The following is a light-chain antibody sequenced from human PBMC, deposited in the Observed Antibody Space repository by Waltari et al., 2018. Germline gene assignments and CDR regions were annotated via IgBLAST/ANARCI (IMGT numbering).Light chain of an antibody. CDR3: MQALQTRPT. CDR2: LGS. J-gene: IGKJ4*01. Sequence: EIVMTQSPLSLSVTPGEPAFISCRASQSLLHYNGRNYLDWYLQRPGQSPQLLISLGSPRGSGVPDRFSGSGSGTYFTLNISRVESEDVGVYYCMQALQTRPTFGGGTKVEIK. V-gene: IGKV2-28*01. CDR1: QSLLHYNGRNY.